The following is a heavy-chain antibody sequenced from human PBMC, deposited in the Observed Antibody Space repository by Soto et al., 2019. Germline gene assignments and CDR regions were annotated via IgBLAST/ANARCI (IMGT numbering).Heavy chain of an antibody. CDR3: ARSDWFDP. Sequence: EVQLVESGGGLVQPGGSLRLSCAASGFTFSGHWMHWVHQAPGKGLVWVSRIKSDGRSTSYADSVKGRFTVSRDNAKNTLYLQMNSLRAEDTAVYYCARSDWFDPWGQGTLVTVSS. J-gene: IGHJ5*02. V-gene: IGHV3-74*01. CDR2: IKSDGRST. CDR1: GFTFSGHW.